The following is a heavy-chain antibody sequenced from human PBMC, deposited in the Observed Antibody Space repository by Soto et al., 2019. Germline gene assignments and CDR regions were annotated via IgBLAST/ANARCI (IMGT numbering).Heavy chain of an antibody. D-gene: IGHD3-22*01. J-gene: IGHJ4*02. V-gene: IGHV3-30*03. Sequence: QVQLVESGGGVVQPGRSLRLSCAASGFTFSSYGMHWVRQAPGKGLEWVAVISYDGSNEYYADAVKGRFTISRDNSKNTLYLQMDSLRAEDTAVYYCARAQYYDSSGYYYGIDYWGQGTLVTVSS. CDR2: ISYDGSNE. CDR3: ARAQYYDSSGYYYGIDY. CDR1: GFTFSSYG.